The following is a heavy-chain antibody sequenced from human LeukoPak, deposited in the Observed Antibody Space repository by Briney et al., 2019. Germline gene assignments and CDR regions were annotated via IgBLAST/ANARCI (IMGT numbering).Heavy chain of an antibody. V-gene: IGHV3-23*01. CDR1: GVTFSSYA. J-gene: IGHJ4*02. CDR2: ISGSGGST. Sequence: GGSLRVSCAASGVTFSSYAMIWVRQGPGKGLEWVSAISGSGGSTYYADSGKGRFTISRDNSKNTLYLQMNSLRAEDTAVYYCANRDSSGWFPLDYWGQGTLVTVSS. CDR3: ANRDSSGWFPLDY. D-gene: IGHD6-19*01.